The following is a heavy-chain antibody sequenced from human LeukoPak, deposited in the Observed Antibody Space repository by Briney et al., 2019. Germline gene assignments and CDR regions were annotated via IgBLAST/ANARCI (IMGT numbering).Heavy chain of an antibody. CDR3: ARDDTNDYIWGSYRSDAFDI. V-gene: IGHV3-21*01. CDR1: GFTFSSYS. CDR2: ISSSSSYI. D-gene: IGHD3-16*02. Sequence: GGSLRLSCAASGFTFSSYSMNWVRQAPGKGLEWVSSISSSSSYIYYADSVKGRFTISRDNAKNSLYLQMNSLRDEDTAVYYCARDDTNDYIWGSYRSDAFDIWGQGTMVTVSS. J-gene: IGHJ3*02.